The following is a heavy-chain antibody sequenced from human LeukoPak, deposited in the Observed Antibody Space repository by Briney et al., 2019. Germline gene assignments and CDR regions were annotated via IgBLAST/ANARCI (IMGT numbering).Heavy chain of an antibody. CDR3: ASPRGGYSGYAPFDY. V-gene: IGHV4-34*01. D-gene: IGHD5-12*01. CDR1: GGSFSGYY. CDR2: INHSGST. Sequence: SETLSLTCAVYGGSFSGYYWSWTRQPPGKGLEWIGEINHSGSTNYNPSLKSRVTISVDTSKNQFSLKLSSVTAADTAVYYCASPRGGYSGYAPFDYWGQGTLVTVSS. J-gene: IGHJ4*02.